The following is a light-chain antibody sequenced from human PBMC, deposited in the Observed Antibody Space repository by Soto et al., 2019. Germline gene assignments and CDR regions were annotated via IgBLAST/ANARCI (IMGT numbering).Light chain of an antibody. Sequence: QSVLTQPPSASGTPGQTVTISCSGGSSNIGSNYVYWYQQLPGTAPRLLMYRADQRPSGVPDRFSGSKSGTSASLAISGLRSEDEADYCCAAWDDTLSGLVFGGGTKLTVL. CDR2: RAD. J-gene: IGLJ2*01. CDR3: AAWDDTLSGLV. V-gene: IGLV1-47*01. CDR1: SSNIGSNY.